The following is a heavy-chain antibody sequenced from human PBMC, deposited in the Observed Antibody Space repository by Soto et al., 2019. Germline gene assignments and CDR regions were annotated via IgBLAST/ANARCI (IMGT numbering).Heavy chain of an antibody. J-gene: IGHJ4*02. V-gene: IGHV4-59*12. D-gene: IGHD3-10*01. CDR2: IYYSGST. CDR1: GDSISSSY. CDR3: ARAWDSFGPFDY. Sequence: PSETLSLTCTVSGDSISSSYWSWIRQSPGKGLEWIGYIYYSGSTNYNPSLKSRVTISVDTSKNQFSLKLSSVTAADTAVYYCARAWDSFGPFDYWGQGTLVTVSS.